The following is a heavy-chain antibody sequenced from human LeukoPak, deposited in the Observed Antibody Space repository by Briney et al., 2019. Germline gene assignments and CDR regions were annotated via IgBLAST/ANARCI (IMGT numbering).Heavy chain of an antibody. J-gene: IGHJ3*02. V-gene: IGHV4-34*01. CDR2: INHSGST. CDR3: ARLFYVRAFDI. Sequence: NPSETLSLTCAVYGGSFSGYYWSWIRQPPGKGLEWIGEINHSGSTNYNPSLKSRVTISVDTSKNQFSLKLSSVTAADTAVYYCARLFYVRAFDIWGQGTMVTVSS. CDR1: GGSFSGYY. D-gene: IGHD2-21*01.